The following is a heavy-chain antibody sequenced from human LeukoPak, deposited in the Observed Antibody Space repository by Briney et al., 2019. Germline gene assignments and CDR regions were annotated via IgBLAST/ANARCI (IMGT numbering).Heavy chain of an antibody. J-gene: IGHJ5*02. V-gene: IGHV3-33*01. CDR3: TRDLGYCTSTRCYGGWFDP. CDR1: GFTFSSFG. D-gene: IGHD2-2*01. CDR2: IWYDASDR. Sequence: AGGSLRLSCAASGFTFSSFGMHWVRQAPGKGLEWVAVIWYDASDRYYADSVKGRFTISRDNAKNTLYLQMNSLRAEDTAVYYCTRDLGYCTSTRCYGGWFDPWGQGTLVTVSS.